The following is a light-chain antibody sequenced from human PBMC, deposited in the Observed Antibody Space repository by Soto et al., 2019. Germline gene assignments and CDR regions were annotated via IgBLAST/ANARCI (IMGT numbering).Light chain of an antibody. J-gene: IGKJ4*02. CDR1: QSVSSSY. V-gene: IGKV3-20*01. Sequence: EIVLTQSPGTESLSPRERATLSGRASQSVSSSYLAWYQQKPGQAARLLIYGASSRATGITDRFSGSGSGTDFTITISRLEPEDFAVYYCQPYGSSPRTVGRGTKVEIK. CDR2: GAS. CDR3: QPYGSSPRT.